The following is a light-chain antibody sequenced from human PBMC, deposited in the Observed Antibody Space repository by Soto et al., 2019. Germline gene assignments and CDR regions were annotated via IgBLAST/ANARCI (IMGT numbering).Light chain of an antibody. Sequence: QSVLTQPASVSGSPGQSITISCTGTSTDVGAYNYVSWYQQHPGKARKLMIYEVNNRPSGVSHRFSGSKSANTASLTISGLQAEDEADYYCSSYTTSSTVVFGGGTKLTVL. CDR3: SSYTTSSTVV. CDR1: STDVGAYNY. CDR2: EVN. V-gene: IGLV2-14*01. J-gene: IGLJ2*01.